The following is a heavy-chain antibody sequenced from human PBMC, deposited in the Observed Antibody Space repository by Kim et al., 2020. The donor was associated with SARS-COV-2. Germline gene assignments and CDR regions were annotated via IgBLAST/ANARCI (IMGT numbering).Heavy chain of an antibody. J-gene: IGHJ4*02. CDR3: ARQYGGSNY. CDR2: FDT. D-gene: IGHD5-12*01. Sequence: FDTRYSPSFQGQVTISADKSISTAYLQWSSLKASDTAMYYCARQYGGSNYWGQGTLVTVSS. V-gene: IGHV5-51*01.